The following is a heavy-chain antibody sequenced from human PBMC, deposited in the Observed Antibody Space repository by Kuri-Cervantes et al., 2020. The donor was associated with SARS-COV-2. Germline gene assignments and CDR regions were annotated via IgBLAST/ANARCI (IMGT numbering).Heavy chain of an antibody. CDR1: GGTFSSYA. CDR3: ARVVGLYGDFDY. V-gene: IGHV1-69*13. J-gene: IGHJ4*02. D-gene: IGHD1-26*01. Sequence: SVKVSCKASGGTFSSYAISWVRQAPGQGLEWMGGISAYNGNTNYAQKFQGRVTITADESTSTAYMELSRLRSDDTAVYYCARVVGLYGDFDYWGQGTLVTVSS. CDR2: ISAYNGNT.